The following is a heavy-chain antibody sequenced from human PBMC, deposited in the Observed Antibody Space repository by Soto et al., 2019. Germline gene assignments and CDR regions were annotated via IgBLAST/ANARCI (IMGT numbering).Heavy chain of an antibody. J-gene: IGHJ4*02. CDR2: IHSDGTTT. CDR3: AGLDTSMVRTPGY. Sequence: PGGSLRLSCAASGFTLSWYWMHWVRQAPGKGLVWVSRIHSDGTTTTYADSVKGRFTISRDSAKNTLYLQMNGLRGEDTAVYYCAGLDTSMVRTPGYWGQGTLVTVSS. V-gene: IGHV3-74*01. CDR1: GFTLSWYW. D-gene: IGHD5-18*01.